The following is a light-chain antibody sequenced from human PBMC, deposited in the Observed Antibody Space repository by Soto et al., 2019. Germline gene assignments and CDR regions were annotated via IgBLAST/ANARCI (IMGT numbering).Light chain of an antibody. CDR3: LQSYSAPRT. Sequence: DIQMTQSPSSLPASVGDRVTITCRASQSISTYLSWYQQRPGKAPKLLIHAASTLQSGVPSRFSGSGSKTDFSLTISSLQPEDFATYYCLQSYSAPRTFGQGTTLAIK. CDR1: QSISTY. V-gene: IGKV1-39*01. CDR2: AAS. J-gene: IGKJ2*01.